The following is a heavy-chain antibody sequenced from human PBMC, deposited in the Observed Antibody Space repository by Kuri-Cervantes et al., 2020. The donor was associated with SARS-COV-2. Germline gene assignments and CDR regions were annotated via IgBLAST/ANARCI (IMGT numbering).Heavy chain of an antibody. CDR1: GYTFTGYY. J-gene: IGHJ3*02. D-gene: IGHD2-2*02. CDR2: INPNSGGT. Sequence: ASVKVSCKASGYTFTGYYMHWVRQAPGQGLEWMGWINPNSGGTNYAQKFQGRVTMTRDTSISTAYMELSRLRSDDTAVYYCTGGEYCSSTSCYKDAFDIWGQGTMVPSPQ. V-gene: IGHV1-2*02. CDR3: TGGEYCSSTSCYKDAFDI.